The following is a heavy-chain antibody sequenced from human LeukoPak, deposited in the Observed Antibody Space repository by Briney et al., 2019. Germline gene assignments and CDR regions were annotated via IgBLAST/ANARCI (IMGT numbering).Heavy chain of an antibody. CDR1: GFTFSNSA. J-gene: IGHJ3*01. V-gene: IGHV3-23*01. CDR3: AKDNGYYYNSSGYYPF. CDR2: ISGSGGST. D-gene: IGHD3-22*01. Sequence: PGGSLRLSCAASGFTFSNSALSWVRQAPGKGLEWVSDISGSGGSTYYADSVKGRFTISRDNSKNTLYLQMNSLRAEDTALYYCAKDNGYYYNSSGYYPFWGQGTMVTVSS.